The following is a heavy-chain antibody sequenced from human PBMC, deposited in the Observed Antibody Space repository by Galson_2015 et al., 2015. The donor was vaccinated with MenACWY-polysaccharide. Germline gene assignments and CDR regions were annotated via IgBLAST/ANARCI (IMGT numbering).Heavy chain of an antibody. Sequence: SLRLSCAASGFSFRSYGMHWVRQAPGKGLEWVAVMSYDGSNKYYIDSVKGRFTISKDNSKNTLYLQMDSLRIEDTAMYYCAKGAADSDYWGQGTLVTVSS. D-gene: IGHD2-15*01. CDR2: MSYDGSNK. CDR1: GFSFRSYG. J-gene: IGHJ4*02. V-gene: IGHV3-30*18. CDR3: AKGAADSDY.